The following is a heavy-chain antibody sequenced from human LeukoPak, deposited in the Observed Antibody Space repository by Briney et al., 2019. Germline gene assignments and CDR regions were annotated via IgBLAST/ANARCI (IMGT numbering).Heavy chain of an antibody. J-gene: IGHJ4*02. CDR2: ISAYNGDT. D-gene: IGHD6-13*01. V-gene: IGHV1-18*01. Sequence: GASVKVSCKASGYTFTNYGISWVRQAPGQGLEWMGWISAYNGDTNYDQKLQGRVTMTTDTSTSTAYMELRSLRSDDTAIYYCAVRNTSSWSPFDFWGQGTLLTVPS. CDR1: GYTFTNYG. CDR3: AVRNTSSWSPFDF.